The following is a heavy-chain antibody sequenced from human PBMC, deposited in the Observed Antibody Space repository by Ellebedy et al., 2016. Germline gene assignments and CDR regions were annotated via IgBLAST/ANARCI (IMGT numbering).Heavy chain of an antibody. Sequence: GESLKISXAGSGFDFTTSWMHWVRQVPGKGPVWLSRINSDGSTKTYAESVKGRFTISRDNAKNSLYLQMNGLRAEDTALYYCASGEQQLNYWGQGTLVTVSS. CDR2: INSDGSTK. CDR3: ASGEQQLNY. V-gene: IGHV3-74*01. J-gene: IGHJ4*02. CDR1: GFDFTTSW. D-gene: IGHD3-10*01.